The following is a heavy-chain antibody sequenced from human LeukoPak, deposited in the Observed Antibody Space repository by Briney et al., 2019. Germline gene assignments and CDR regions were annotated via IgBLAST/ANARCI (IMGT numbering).Heavy chain of an antibody. CDR1: GFTFSGYN. CDR3: ARRGDYFDY. J-gene: IGHJ4*02. V-gene: IGHV3-48*02. Sequence: PGGSLRLSCAASGFTFSGYNVNWVRQAPGKGLEWVSYISSSSNTIYYADSVKGRFTISRDNAKNSLYLRMNSLRDEDTAVYYCARRGDYFDYWGQGTLVTVSS. CDR2: ISSSSNTI.